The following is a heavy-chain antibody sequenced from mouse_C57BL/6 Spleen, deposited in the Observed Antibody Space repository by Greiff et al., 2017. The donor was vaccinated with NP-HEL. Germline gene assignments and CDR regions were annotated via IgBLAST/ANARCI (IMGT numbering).Heavy chain of an antibody. J-gene: IGHJ2*01. V-gene: IGHV1-52*01. CDR1: GYTFTSYW. CDR3: ARVQLRLPYYFDY. Sequence: QVQLQQPGAELVRPGSSVKLSCKASGYTFTSYWMHWVKQRPIQGLEWIGNIDPSDSETHYNQKFKDKATLTVDKSSSTAYMQLSSLTSEDSAVYYCARVQLRLPYYFDYWGQGTTLTVS. D-gene: IGHD3-2*02. CDR2: IDPSDSET.